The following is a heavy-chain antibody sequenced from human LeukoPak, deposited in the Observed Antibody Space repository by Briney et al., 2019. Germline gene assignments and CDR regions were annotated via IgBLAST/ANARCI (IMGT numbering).Heavy chain of an antibody. CDR2: ISGSGGST. J-gene: IGHJ4*02. CDR1: GFTFSSYA. V-gene: IGHV3-23*01. CDR3: ARDGPDSSSSDFDY. D-gene: IGHD6-6*01. Sequence: KPGGSLRLSCAASGFTFSSYAMSWVRQAPGKGLEWVSAISGSGGSTYYADSVKGRFTISRDNAKNSLYLQMDSLRVEDAAVYYCARDGPDSSSSDFDYWGQGTLVTVSS.